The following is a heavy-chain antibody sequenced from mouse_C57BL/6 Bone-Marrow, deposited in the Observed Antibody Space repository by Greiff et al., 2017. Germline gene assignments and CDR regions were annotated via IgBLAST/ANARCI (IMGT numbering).Heavy chain of an antibody. CDR2: IHPNSGST. CDR3: AREATTVVDWYFDG. Sequence: QVQLQQPGAELVKPGASVKLSCKASGYTFTSYWMHWVKQRPGQGLEWIGMIHPNSGSTNYNEKFKSKATLTVDKSSSTAYMQLSSLTSEDSAVYYCAREATTVVDWYFDGWGTGTTVTVAA. D-gene: IGHD1-1*01. V-gene: IGHV1-64*01. J-gene: IGHJ1*03. CDR1: GYTFTSYW.